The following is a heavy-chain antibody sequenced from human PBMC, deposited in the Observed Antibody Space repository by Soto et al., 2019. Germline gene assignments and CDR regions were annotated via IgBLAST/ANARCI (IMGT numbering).Heavy chain of an antibody. Sequence: SETLSLTCTVSGGSISSGDYYWSWIRQPPWKGLEWIGYIYYSGSTYYNPSLKSRVTISVDTSKNQFSLKLSSVTAADTAVYYCARGIEGWYQGRYYYGMDVWGQGTTVTVSS. V-gene: IGHV4-30-4*02. J-gene: IGHJ6*02. D-gene: IGHD6-19*01. CDR2: IYYSGST. CDR1: GGSISSGDYY. CDR3: ARGIEGWYQGRYYYGMDV.